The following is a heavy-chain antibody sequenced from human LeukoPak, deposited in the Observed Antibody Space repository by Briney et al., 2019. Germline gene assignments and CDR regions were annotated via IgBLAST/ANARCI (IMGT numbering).Heavy chain of an antibody. CDR3: AKQPYLAVAGRPIDY. D-gene: IGHD6-19*01. J-gene: IGHJ4*02. CDR1: GFIFSNYG. CDR2: IRFDGNDK. V-gene: IGHV3-30*02. Sequence: GGSLRLSCATSGFIFSNYGLHWVRQAPGKGLEWVAHIRFDGNDKYYADSVKGRFTISRDNAKNSLYLQMNSLRAEDTAVYYCAKQPYLAVAGRPIDYWGQGTLVTVSS.